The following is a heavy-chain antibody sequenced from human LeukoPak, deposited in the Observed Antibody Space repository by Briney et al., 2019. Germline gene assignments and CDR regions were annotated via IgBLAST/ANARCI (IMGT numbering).Heavy chain of an antibody. V-gene: IGHV4-59*08. CDR2: IYYSGST. D-gene: IGHD3-9*01. CDR3: ASADFDWLLPFDY. Sequence: SETLSLTCTVSGGSISSYYWSWIRQPPGKGLEWIGYIYYSGSTNYNPSLKSRVTISVDTSKNQFSLKLSSVTAADTAVYYCASADFDWLLPFDYWGQGTLVTVSS. J-gene: IGHJ4*02. CDR1: GGSISSYY.